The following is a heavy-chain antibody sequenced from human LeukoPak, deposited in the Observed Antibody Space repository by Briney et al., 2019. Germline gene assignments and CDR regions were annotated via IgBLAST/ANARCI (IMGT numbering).Heavy chain of an antibody. V-gene: IGHV1-2*02. D-gene: IGHD6-19*01. Sequence: AAPVKVSCKASGYTFTGYYMHWVRQAPGQGLEWMGWINPNSGGTNYAQKFQGRVTMTRDTSISTAYMELSRLRSDDTAVYYCARTGYSSGWLDYWGQGTLVTVSS. CDR3: ARTGYSSGWLDY. CDR1: GYTFTGYY. J-gene: IGHJ4*02. CDR2: INPNSGGT.